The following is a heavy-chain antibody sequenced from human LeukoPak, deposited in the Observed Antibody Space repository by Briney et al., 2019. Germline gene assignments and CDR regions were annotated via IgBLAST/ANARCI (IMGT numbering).Heavy chain of an antibody. Sequence: PGGSLRLSCAASGFTFSSYAMSWVRQAPGKGLEWVSGISGSGGSTYYADSVKGRFTISRDNSKNTLYLQMNSLRAEDTAVYYCAKELDRGIVGATPVDYWGQGTLVTVSS. D-gene: IGHD1-26*01. V-gene: IGHV3-23*01. CDR3: AKELDRGIVGATPVDY. CDR2: ISGSGGST. J-gene: IGHJ4*02. CDR1: GFTFSSYA.